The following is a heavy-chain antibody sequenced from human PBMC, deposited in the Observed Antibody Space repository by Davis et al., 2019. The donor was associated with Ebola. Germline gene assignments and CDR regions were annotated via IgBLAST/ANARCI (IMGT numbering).Heavy chain of an antibody. CDR3: ARRDGFDFDY. CDR1: GYTFSDYG. V-gene: IGHV1-18*01. CDR2: ISTYDDNA. J-gene: IGHJ4*02. D-gene: IGHD5-24*01. Sequence: ASVKVSCKASGYTFSDYGISWVRQAPGQGLEWMGWISTYDDNANYAQKLQGRVTMTTNTSTSTAYMEVRSLRSDDTAVYYCARRDGFDFDYWGRGTLVTVSS.